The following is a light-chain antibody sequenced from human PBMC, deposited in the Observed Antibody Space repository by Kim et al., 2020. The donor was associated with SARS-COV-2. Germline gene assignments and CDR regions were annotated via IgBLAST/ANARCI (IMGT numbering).Light chain of an antibody. V-gene: IGKV3-15*01. CDR2: GAS. CDR3: QQYNNWPWT. CDR1: QRVTSK. Sequence: ETVMTQAPATLSVSPGERATLSCRASQRVTSKLAWYQQRPGKAPRLLIYGASTRATGIPARFSGSGSGTEFTLSISSLQSEDSAVYYCQQYNNWPWTFGQGTKVDIK. J-gene: IGKJ1*01.